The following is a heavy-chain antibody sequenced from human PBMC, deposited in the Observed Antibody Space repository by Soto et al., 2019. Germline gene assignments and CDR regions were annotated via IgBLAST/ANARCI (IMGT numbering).Heavy chain of an antibody. V-gene: IGHV4-59*01. D-gene: IGHD3-3*01. CDR3: ARRHYDFWSGYYSAAAGPFDC. CDR2: IYYSGST. Sequence: SETLSLTCTVSGGSISSYYWSWIRQPPGKGLEWIGYIYYSGSTNYNPSLKSRVTISVDTYKNQFYLKLSSVTAADTAVYYCARRHYDFWSGYYSAAAGPFDCWGQGTLVTV. J-gene: IGHJ4*02. CDR1: GGSISSYY.